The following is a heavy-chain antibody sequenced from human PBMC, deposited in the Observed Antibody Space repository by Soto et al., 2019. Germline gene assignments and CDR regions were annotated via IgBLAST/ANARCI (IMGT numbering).Heavy chain of an antibody. V-gene: IGHV4-34*01. CDR3: ARVFNYYYYHMDV. CDR2: INHSGST. CDR1: GGSFSGYY. J-gene: IGHJ6*03. Sequence: SETLSLACAVYGGSFSGYYWSWIRQPPGKGLEWIGEINHSGSTNYNPSLKSRVTISVDTSKNQFSLKLSSVTAADTAVYYCARVFNYYYYHMDVWGKGTTVTVSS.